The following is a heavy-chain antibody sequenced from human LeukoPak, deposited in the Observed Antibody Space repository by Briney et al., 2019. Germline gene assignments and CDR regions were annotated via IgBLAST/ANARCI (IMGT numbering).Heavy chain of an antibody. V-gene: IGHV3-53*01. D-gene: IGHD3-22*01. J-gene: IGHJ2*01. CDR2: IYSGGST. Sequence: GGSLRLSCTVSGLTVSSNYMSWVRQAPGKGLEWVSVIYSGGSTYYADSVKGRFTISRDNSKNTLYLQMNSLRAEDTAVYYCARDRITMINWYVDLWGRGTLVTVSS. CDR1: GLTVSSNY. CDR3: ARDRITMINWYVDL.